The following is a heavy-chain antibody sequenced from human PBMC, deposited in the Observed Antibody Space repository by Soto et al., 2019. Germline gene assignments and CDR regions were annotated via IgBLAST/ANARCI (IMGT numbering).Heavy chain of an antibody. V-gene: IGHV3-23*01. CDR2: ISVSGGTT. Sequence: GGSLRLSCAAFGFTFSTYAMNWARQAPGKGLEWVSGISVSGGTTDYADSVKGRLTISRDNSKNMLYLQMNSLRAEDTAVYYCAKRGGGCSGGRCYGGFDYWGQGVLVTVSS. CDR1: GFTFSTYA. D-gene: IGHD2-15*01. J-gene: IGHJ4*02. CDR3: AKRGGGCSGGRCYGGFDY.